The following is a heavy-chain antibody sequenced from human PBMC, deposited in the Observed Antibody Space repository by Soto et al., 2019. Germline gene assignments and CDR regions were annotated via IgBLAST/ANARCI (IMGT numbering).Heavy chain of an antibody. CDR1: GYTLTSYG. Sequence: QVQLVQSGAEVKRPGASVMLACKASGYTLTSYGIIWVRQTPGQGLEWMGWISTYTGYTNYARKTQGRVTLTTDTSTNPAYMELRSLSSDDTAAYYCASEQGQDTGWYAVDSWGQGPLVIVSS. CDR2: ISTYTGYT. J-gene: IGHJ5*01. D-gene: IGHD6-19*01. CDR3: ASEQGQDTGWYAVDS. V-gene: IGHV1-18*04.